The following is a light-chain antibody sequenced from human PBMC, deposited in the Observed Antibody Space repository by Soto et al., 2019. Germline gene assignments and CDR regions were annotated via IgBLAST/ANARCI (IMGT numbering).Light chain of an antibody. CDR1: QSVSSTY. CDR2: GAS. CDR3: QHYGSLVLT. V-gene: IGKV3-20*01. J-gene: IGKJ4*01. Sequence: EIVLTQSPGTLSLSPGERATLSCRASQSVSSTYLARYQQKPGQAPRLLIYGASSRATGIPDRFSGSGSGTDFTLRISRLEPEDFAVYYCQHYGSLVLTFGGGTKVEIK.